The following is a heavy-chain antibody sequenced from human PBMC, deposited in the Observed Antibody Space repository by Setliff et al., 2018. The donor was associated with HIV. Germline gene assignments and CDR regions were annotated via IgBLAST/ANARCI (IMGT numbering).Heavy chain of an antibody. CDR1: GFTFSSYW. CDR3: ARVEIYNFWSGYTYYFDY. D-gene: IGHD3-3*01. J-gene: IGHJ4*02. V-gene: IGHV3-7*01. CDR2: IKQDGSEK. Sequence: PGGSLRLSCVASGFTFSSYWMSWVRQAPGKGLEWVANIKQDGSEKYYVDSVKGRFTISRDNAKNSVYLQMNNLRAEDTALYYCARVEIYNFWSGYTYYFDYWGQGTLVTVSS.